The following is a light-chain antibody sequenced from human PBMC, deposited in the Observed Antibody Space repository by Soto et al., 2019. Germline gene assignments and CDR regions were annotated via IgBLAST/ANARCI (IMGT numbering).Light chain of an antibody. CDR1: NIGSKS. V-gene: IGLV3-21*04. Sequence: SYELTQPPSVSVAPGKTARITCGGNNIGSKSVHWYQQKPGQAPVLVIYYDSDRPSGIPERFSGSNSGNTATLTISRVEAGDEADYYCQVWDSSSEVXGGGTKLTVL. J-gene: IGLJ2*01. CDR3: QVWDSSSEV. CDR2: YDS.